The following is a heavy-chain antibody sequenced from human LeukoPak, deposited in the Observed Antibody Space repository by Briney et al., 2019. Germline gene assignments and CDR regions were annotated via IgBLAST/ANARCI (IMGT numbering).Heavy chain of an antibody. J-gene: IGHJ4*02. CDR3: ARDPLFDY. CDR1: GGSISSGSYC. CDR2: IYTSGST. V-gene: IGHV4-61*02. Sequence: PSETLSLTCTVSGGSISSGSYCWSWIRQPAGKGLEWIGRIYTSGSTNYNPSLKSRVTISVDTSKNQFSLKLSSVTAADTAVYYCARDPLFDYWGQGTLVTVSS.